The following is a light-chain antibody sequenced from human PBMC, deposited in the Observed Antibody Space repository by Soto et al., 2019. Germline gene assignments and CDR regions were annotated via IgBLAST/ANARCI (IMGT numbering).Light chain of an antibody. CDR1: QRVRNN. J-gene: IGKJ2*01. CDR3: QQYDSYMYA. CDR2: GAS. Sequence: EIVMSQSPATLSVSPGERATLSCRASQRVRNNLAWYQQRPGQAPRLLMYGASTRPSGIPVRVTGGGSGTDFTLTITSLQYEDFAVYYCQQYDSYMYAFGQGDKVEI. V-gene: IGKV3-15*01.